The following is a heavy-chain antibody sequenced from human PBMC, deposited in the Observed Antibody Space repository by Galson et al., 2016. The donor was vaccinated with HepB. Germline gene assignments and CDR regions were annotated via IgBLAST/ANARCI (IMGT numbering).Heavy chain of an antibody. D-gene: IGHD6-19*01. CDR1: GGSFSGYY. CDR3: ARWDSVSGWFFDY. J-gene: IGHJ4*02. Sequence: SETLSLTCAVYGGSFSGYYWSWIRQPPGKGLEWIGEINHSGSTNYNPSLKSRVTISVDTSKNQFSLKMTSVTAADTAVYYCARWDSVSGWFFDYWGQGTLVTVSS. CDR2: INHSGST. V-gene: IGHV4-34*01.